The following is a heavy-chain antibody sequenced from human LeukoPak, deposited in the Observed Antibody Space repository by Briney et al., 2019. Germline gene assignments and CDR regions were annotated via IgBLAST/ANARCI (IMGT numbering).Heavy chain of an antibody. Sequence: ASVKVSCKVSGYTLTELSMHWVRQAPGKGLEWMGGFDPEDGETIYAQKFQGRVTMTEGTSTDTAYMELSSLRSEDTAVYYCATYYYDSSGYYLDYWGQGTLVTVSS. CDR3: ATYYYDSSGYYLDY. D-gene: IGHD3-22*01. CDR1: GYTLTELS. V-gene: IGHV1-24*01. CDR2: FDPEDGET. J-gene: IGHJ4*02.